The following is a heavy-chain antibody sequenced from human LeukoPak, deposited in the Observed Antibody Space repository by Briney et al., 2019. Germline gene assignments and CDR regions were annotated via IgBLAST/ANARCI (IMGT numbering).Heavy chain of an antibody. D-gene: IGHD3-10*01. J-gene: IGHJ4*02. V-gene: IGHV3-49*04. CDR3: TRYRGYFDY. CDR2: IRSNSYGGTT. Sequence: GGSLRLSCAASGLTFSIYWMNWVRQAPGKGLEWVGFIRSNSYGGTTEYAASVKGRFTISRDDSKSIAYLQMNSLKTEDTAVYYCTRYRGYFDYWGPGTLVTVSS. CDR1: GLTFSIYW.